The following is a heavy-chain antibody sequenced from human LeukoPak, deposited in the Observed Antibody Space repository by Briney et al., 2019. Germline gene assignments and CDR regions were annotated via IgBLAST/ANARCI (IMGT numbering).Heavy chain of an antibody. J-gene: IGHJ4*02. Sequence: GGSLRLSCTGSGFTFSNRWMSWVRQAPGKGLEWVANINQDGSEKYYVDSVRGRFTISRNNADNSLFLQMNSLRAEDTALYYCVKSYVARGPLTEDCWGQGTLVTVSS. D-gene: IGHD3-10*01. CDR1: GFTFSNRW. V-gene: IGHV3-7*01. CDR3: VKSYVARGPLTEDC. CDR2: INQDGSEK.